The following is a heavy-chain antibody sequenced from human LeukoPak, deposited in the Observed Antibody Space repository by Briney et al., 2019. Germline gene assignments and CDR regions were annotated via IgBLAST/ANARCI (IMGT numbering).Heavy chain of an antibody. CDR1: GGSFSSYY. Sequence: PSETLSLTCTVSGGSFSSYYWSWIRQPPGKGLEWIGYIYYSGSTKYNPSLKSRVTISVDTSKNQFSLKLSSVTAADTAVYYCARGVRWLQLSYFDYWGQGTLVTVSS. CDR3: ARGVRWLQLSYFDY. J-gene: IGHJ4*02. D-gene: IGHD5-24*01. V-gene: IGHV4-59*12. CDR2: IYYSGST.